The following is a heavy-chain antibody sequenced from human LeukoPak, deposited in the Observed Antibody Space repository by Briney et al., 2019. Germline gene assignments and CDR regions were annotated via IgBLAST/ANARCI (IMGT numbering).Heavy chain of an antibody. CDR2: IYYSGST. CDR1: GGSISSYY. J-gene: IGHJ2*01. D-gene: IGHD1-1*01. CDR3: ARWSGTTGIYWYFDL. Sequence: SETLSLTCTVSGGSISSYYWSWIRQPPGKGLEWIGYIYYSGSTNYNPSPKSRVTISVDTSKNQFSLKLSSVTAADTAVYYCARWSGTTGIYWYFDLWGRGTLVTVSS. V-gene: IGHV4-59*01.